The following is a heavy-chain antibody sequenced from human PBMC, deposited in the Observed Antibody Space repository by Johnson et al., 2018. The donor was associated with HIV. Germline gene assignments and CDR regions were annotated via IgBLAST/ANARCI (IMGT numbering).Heavy chain of an antibody. CDR1: GFTFSSYA. CDR2: ISYDGSNK. D-gene: IGHD3-10*01. V-gene: IGHV3-30*04. CDR3: ARVRSALRLAFDI. J-gene: IGHJ3*02. Sequence: QVQLVESGGGVVQPGRSLRLSCAASGFTFSSYAMHWVRQAPGKGLEWVAVISYDGSNKYYADSVKGRITVSRDNAKNTLYLQMNSLRAEDTAVYYCARVRSALRLAFDIWGQGTMVTVSS.